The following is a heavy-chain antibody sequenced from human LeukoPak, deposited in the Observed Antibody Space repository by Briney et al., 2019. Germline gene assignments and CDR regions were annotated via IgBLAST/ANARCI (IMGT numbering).Heavy chain of an antibody. CDR3: ARLSRDGYAFDY. V-gene: IGHV3-48*03. CDR2: ISSSGSTI. CDR1: GFTFSSYE. Sequence: PGGSLRLSCAASGFTFSSYEMNRVRQAPGKGLEWVSYISSSGSTIYYADSVKGRFTISRDNAKNSLYLQMNSLRAEDTAVYYCARLSRDGYAFDYWGQGTLVTVSS. J-gene: IGHJ4*02. D-gene: IGHD5-24*01.